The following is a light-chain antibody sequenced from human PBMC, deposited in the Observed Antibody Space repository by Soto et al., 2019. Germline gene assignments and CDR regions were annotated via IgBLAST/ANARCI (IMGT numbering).Light chain of an antibody. J-gene: IGLJ2*01. Sequence: QSALTQPPSASGSPGQPVTISCTGTSSDVGGYNYVSWYQQHPGKAPKLMIYEVSKRPSGVPDRISGSKSGNTASLTVSGLQAEDEADYYCSSYAGSNNVVFGGGTQLTVL. CDR3: SSYAGSNNVV. V-gene: IGLV2-8*01. CDR1: SSDVGGYNY. CDR2: EVS.